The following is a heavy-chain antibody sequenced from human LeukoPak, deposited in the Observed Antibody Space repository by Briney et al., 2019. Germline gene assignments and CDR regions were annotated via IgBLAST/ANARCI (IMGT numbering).Heavy chain of an antibody. CDR3: AKQNEVSNAFDI. Sequence: KSGGSLRLSCAASRFTFSNYAMSWIRQPPGKGLEWIGSIYHSGSTYYNPSLKSRVTISVDTSKNQFSLKLSSVTAADTAVYYCAKQNEVSNAFDIWGQGTMVTVSS. J-gene: IGHJ3*02. V-gene: IGHV4-38-2*01. D-gene: IGHD1-1*01. CDR2: IYHSGST. CDR1: RFTFSNYA.